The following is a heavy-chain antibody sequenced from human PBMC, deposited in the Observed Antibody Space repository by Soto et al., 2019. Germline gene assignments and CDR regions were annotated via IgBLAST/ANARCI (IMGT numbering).Heavy chain of an antibody. CDR1: GGSFSGYY. J-gene: IGHJ4*02. D-gene: IGHD6-6*01. CDR3: ARESRTGYSSSYSGSDFDY. V-gene: IGHV4-34*01. Sequence: SETLSLTCAVYGGSFSGYYWSWIRQPPGKGLEWIGEINHSGSTNYNPSLKSRVTISVDTSKNQFSLKLSSVTAADTAVYYCARESRTGYSSSYSGSDFDYWGQGTLVTVSS. CDR2: INHSGST.